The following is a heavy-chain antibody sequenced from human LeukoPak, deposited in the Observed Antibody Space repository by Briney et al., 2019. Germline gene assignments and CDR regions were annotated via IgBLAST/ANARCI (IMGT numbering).Heavy chain of an antibody. CDR2: IYPGDSDT. J-gene: IGHJ4*02. V-gene: IGHV5-51*01. D-gene: IGHD3-9*01. Sequence: GESLKISCKGSGYSFPSYWIGWVRQMPGKGLEWMGIIYPGDSDTRYSPSFQGQVTISVDKSISTAYLEWSSLKASDTAIYYCARLSPRYYDVLTGPEYWGQGTLVTVSS. CDR3: ARLSPRYYDVLTGPEY. CDR1: GYSFPSYW.